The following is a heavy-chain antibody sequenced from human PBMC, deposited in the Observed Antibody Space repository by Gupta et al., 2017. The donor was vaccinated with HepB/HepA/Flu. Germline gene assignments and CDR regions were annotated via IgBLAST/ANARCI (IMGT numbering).Heavy chain of an antibody. Sequence: EVQLVESGGGLVQPGGSLRLSCAASGFTFSSYWMSWVRQAPGKGLEWVANIKQDGSEKYYVDSVKGRFTISRDNAKNSLYLQMNSLRAEDTAVYYCASSSCYGSCYYYMDVWGKGTTVTVSS. J-gene: IGHJ6*03. CDR1: GFTFSSYW. V-gene: IGHV3-7*01. CDR2: IKQDGSEK. CDR3: ASSSCYGSCYYYMDV. D-gene: IGHD2-2*01.